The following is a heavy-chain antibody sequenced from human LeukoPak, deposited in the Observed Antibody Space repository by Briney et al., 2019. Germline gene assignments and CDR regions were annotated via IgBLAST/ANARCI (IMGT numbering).Heavy chain of an antibody. CDR1: GGSINNYY. Sequence: SETLSLTCTVSGGSINNYYWSWIRQPPGKGLEWIGYTYYSGSGSTNYNPSLKSRVTISVDTSKNQFSLKLSSVTAADTAVYYCARRGGHGGSFDYWGQGTPVTVSS. V-gene: IGHV4-59*08. D-gene: IGHD4-23*01. CDR3: ARRGGHGGSFDY. J-gene: IGHJ4*02. CDR2: TYYSGSGST.